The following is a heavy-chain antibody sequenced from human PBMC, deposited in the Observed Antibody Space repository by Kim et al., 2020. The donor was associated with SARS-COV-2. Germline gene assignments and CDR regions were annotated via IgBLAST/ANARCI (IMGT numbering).Heavy chain of an antibody. V-gene: IGHV4-31*03. Sequence: SETLSLTSTVSGGSISSGGYYWSWIRQHPGKGLEWIGYIYYSGSTYYNPSLKSRVTISVDTSSNHNNQFSLRLTSVTAADTAVYYCARSSSWPHFDYWG. D-gene: IGHD6-13*01. CDR3: ARSSSWPHFDY. CDR1: GGSISSGGYY. CDR2: IYYSGST. J-gene: IGHJ4*01.